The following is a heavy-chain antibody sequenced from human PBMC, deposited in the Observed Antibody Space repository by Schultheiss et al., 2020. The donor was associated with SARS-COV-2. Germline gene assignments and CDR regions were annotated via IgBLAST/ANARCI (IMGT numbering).Heavy chain of an antibody. J-gene: IGHJ4*02. CDR2: IYYSGST. D-gene: IGHD1-26*01. V-gene: IGHV4-59*12. Sequence: GSLRLSCAASGFTFSSYSMNWVRQAPGKGLEWIGYIYYSGSTNYNPSLKSRVTISVDTSKNQFSVSLRSVTAADTAVYYCARAMGVGRRFDSWGQGTPVTVSS. CDR1: GFTFSSYS. CDR3: ARAMGVGRRFDS.